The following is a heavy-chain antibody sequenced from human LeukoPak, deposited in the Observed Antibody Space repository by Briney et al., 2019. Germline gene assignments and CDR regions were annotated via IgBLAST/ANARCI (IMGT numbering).Heavy chain of an antibody. CDR2: IVPIFGIA. V-gene: IGHV1-69*04. CDR3: ARRDRTGNAFDI. Sequence: ASVKVSCKASGGTFSSYAISWVRQAPGQGLEWMGRIVPIFGIANYAQKFQGRVTITADKSTSTAYMELSSLRSEDTAVYYCARRDRTGNAFDIWGQGTMVTVSS. D-gene: IGHD1-1*01. CDR1: GGTFSSYA. J-gene: IGHJ3*02.